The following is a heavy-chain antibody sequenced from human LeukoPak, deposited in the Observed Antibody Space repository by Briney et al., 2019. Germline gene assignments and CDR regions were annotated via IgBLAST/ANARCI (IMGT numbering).Heavy chain of an antibody. CDR1: GCSFTNYW. J-gene: IGHJ4*02. CDR3: ASPHGSGSYYNPKL. Sequence: GESLKISCKASGCSFTNYWIGWVRQMPGKGLEWMGIIYPGDSDSRYSPSFQGQVTISADRSISTTYLQWSSLKASDTAMYYCASPHGSGSYYNPKLWGQGTLVTVSS. V-gene: IGHV5-51*01. CDR2: IYPGDSDS. D-gene: IGHD3-10*01.